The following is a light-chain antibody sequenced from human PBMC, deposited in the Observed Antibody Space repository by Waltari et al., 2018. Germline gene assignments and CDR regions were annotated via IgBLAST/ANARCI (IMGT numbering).Light chain of an antibody. V-gene: IGLV7-46*01. CDR3: LLYYGGARV. CDR2: DTS. CDR1: TGAATSGHY. J-gene: IGLJ3*02. Sequence: QAVVTQEPSLTVSPGGTVTLTCGPSTGAATSGHYPYWFQQKPGQAPRTLIYDTSNKHSWTPARFSGSLLGGKAALTLSGAQPEDEAEYSCLLYYGGARVFGGGTRLTVL.